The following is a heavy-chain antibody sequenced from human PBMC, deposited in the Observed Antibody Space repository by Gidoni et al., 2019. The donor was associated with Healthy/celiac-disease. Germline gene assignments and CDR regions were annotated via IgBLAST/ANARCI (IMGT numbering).Heavy chain of an antibody. D-gene: IGHD4-17*01. J-gene: IGHJ3*02. CDR1: GFPFDDYA. CDR3: AKDIDLRRVADYRMDAFDI. Sequence: EVQLVESGGGLVQPGRSLRLSCAASGFPFDDYALPWVRQAPGKGLEWVSGISWNSGSIGYADSVKGRFTISRDNAKNSLYLQMNSLRAEDTALYYCAKDIDLRRVADYRMDAFDIWGQGTMVTVFS. V-gene: IGHV3-9*01. CDR2: ISWNSGSI.